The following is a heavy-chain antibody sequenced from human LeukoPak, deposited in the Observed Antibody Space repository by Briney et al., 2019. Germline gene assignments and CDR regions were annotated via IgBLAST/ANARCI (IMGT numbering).Heavy chain of an antibody. CDR1: GYSFTSYW. D-gene: IGHD3-22*01. V-gene: IGHV5-51*01. CDR3: ATYYYDSSGYYYFDY. Sequence: GESLKISCKGSGYSFTSYWIGWVRQMPGKGLEWMGIIHPGDSDTRYSPSFQGQVTISADKSISTAYLQWSSLKASDTAMYYCATYYYDSSGYYYFDYWGQGTLVTVSS. J-gene: IGHJ4*02. CDR2: IHPGDSDT.